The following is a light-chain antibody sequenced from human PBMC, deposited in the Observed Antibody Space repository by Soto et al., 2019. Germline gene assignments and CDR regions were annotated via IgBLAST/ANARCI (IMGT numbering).Light chain of an antibody. CDR3: TAWDDRLNGRV. V-gene: IGLV1-44*01. CDR1: SSNIGSNT. Sequence: QSVLTQPPSASGTPGQRVTISCSGSSSNIGSNTVNWYQQIPGTAPKLLIYRNDQRPSGVPDRFSGSKSGSSASLAISGLQSEDEADYYCTAWDDRLNGRVFGGGTKLTVL. J-gene: IGLJ3*02. CDR2: RND.